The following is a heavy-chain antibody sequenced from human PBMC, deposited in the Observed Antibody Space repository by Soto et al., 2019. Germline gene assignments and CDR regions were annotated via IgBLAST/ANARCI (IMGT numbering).Heavy chain of an antibody. CDR1: GFTFDDYA. CDR2: ISWNSGSI. Sequence: EVQLVESGGGLVQPGRSLRLSCAASGFTFDDYAMHWVRQAPGKGLEWVSGISWNSGSIGYADSVKGRFTISRDNAKNSLYLQMHSLRAEDTDLYYCAKETVYYDILSGYPSRWFDHWGQGTLVTVSS. J-gene: IGHJ5*02. D-gene: IGHD3-9*01. V-gene: IGHV3-9*01. CDR3: AKETVYYDILSGYPSRWFDH.